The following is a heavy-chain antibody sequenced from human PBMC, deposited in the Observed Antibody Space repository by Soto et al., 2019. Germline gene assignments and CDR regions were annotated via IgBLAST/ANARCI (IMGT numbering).Heavy chain of an antibody. CDR3: ARPPYDFWSPGQFYFDH. CDR2: TRGSGGTT. J-gene: IGHJ4*02. V-gene: IGHV3-23*01. Sequence: GGSLRLSCVVSVFTFSRHAMCWVRQAPGRGLECVSGTRGSGGTTFYADSVKGRFTISRDNSKKTLYLQMNGLRAEDTAVYYCARPPYDFWSPGQFYFDHWGQGTLVTVSS. CDR1: VFTFSRHA. D-gene: IGHD3-3*01.